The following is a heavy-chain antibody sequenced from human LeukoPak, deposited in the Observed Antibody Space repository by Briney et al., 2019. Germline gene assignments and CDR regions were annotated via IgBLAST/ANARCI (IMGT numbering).Heavy chain of an antibody. CDR1: GYSFTSYW. Sequence: ESLKISCKGPGYSFTSYWIGWVRQMPGKGLEWMGIIYPGDSDTRYSPSFQGQVTISADKSISTAYLQWSSLKASDTAMYYCARRLLWFGESFDYWGQGTLVTVSS. CDR3: ARRLLWFGESFDY. CDR2: IYPGDSDT. J-gene: IGHJ4*02. V-gene: IGHV5-51*01. D-gene: IGHD3-10*01.